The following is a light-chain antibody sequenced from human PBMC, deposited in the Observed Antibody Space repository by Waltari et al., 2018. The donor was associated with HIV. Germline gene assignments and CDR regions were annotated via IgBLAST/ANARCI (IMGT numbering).Light chain of an antibody. J-gene: IGLJ2*01. CDR3: AAWDDSLSGVV. CDR1: SSNIGSDY. V-gene: IGLV1-47*01. Sequence: QSVLTLPPSASGTPGQGVTFACSGRSSNIGSDYVFWYQHLPGTAPKLLSYKDNQRPSGVPDRFSGSKSGTSASLAISGLRPEDEADYSCAAWDDSLSGVVFGGGTKLTVL. CDR2: KDN.